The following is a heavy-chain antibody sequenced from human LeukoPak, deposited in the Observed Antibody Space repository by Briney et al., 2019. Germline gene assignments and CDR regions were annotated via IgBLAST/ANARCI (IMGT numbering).Heavy chain of an antibody. V-gene: IGHV3-33*01. J-gene: IGHJ4*02. Sequence: GGSLRLSCAASGFTFSSYGMHWVHQAPGKGLEWVAVIWYDGSNKYYADSVKGRFTISRDNSKNTLYLQMNSLRAEDTAVYYCARDYESSGWYPDYWGQGTLVTVSS. CDR1: GFTFSSYG. CDR2: IWYDGSNK. CDR3: ARDYESSGWYPDY. D-gene: IGHD6-19*01.